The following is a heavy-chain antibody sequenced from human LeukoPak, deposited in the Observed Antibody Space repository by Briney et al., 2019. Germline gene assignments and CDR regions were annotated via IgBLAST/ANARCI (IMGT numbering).Heavy chain of an antibody. V-gene: IGHV5-51*01. CDR1: GYTFTSYW. CDR3: ARHERGTRDY. D-gene: IGHD1-26*01. CDR2: IYPGDSTT. J-gene: IGHJ4*02. Sequence: GASLQISCQASGYTFTSYWIGWVRQMPGKGLEWMGIIYPGDSTTRYSPSIEGQVTISADKSISTAYLQWSSLRASDTAIYYCARHERGTRDYWGQGTLVTVSS.